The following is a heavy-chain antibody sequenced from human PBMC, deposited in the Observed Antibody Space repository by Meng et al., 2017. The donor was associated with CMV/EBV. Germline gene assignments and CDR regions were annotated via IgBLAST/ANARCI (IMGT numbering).Heavy chain of an antibody. D-gene: IGHD2-15*01. Sequence: QWQLRESGPGLVKPSQTLSLTCTVSGGSISSGDYYWSWIRQPPGKGLEWIGYIYYSGSTYYNPSLKSRVTISVDTSKNQFSLKLSSVTAADTAVYYCARVYCSGGSCYGNWFDPWGQGTLVTVSS. J-gene: IGHJ5*02. CDR1: GGSISSGDYY. V-gene: IGHV4-30-4*08. CDR2: IYYSGST. CDR3: ARVYCSGGSCYGNWFDP.